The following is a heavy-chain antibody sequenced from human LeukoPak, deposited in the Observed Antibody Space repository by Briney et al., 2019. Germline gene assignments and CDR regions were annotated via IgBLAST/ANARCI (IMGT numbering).Heavy chain of an antibody. CDR3: ARGSGTSWYDY. CDR1: GYGFTANY. D-gene: IGHD6-13*01. Sequence: ASVKVSCKASGYGFTANYMHCVRQAPGQGLEWMGWMNTNTGDTYNVQKFQGCVTMTRDTSITTAYMELSRLTLDDTAVYYCARGSGTSWYDYWGQGTLVTVSS. J-gene: IGHJ4*02. CDR2: MNTNTGDT. V-gene: IGHV1-2*04.